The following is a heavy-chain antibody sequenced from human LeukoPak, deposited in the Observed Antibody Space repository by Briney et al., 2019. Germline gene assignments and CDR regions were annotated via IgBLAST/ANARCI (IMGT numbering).Heavy chain of an antibody. CDR1: GFTFDDYA. D-gene: IGHD6-13*01. V-gene: IGHV3-9*01. CDR3: AKDASIAAAGGGFDY. CDR2: ISWNSGSI. J-gene: IGHJ4*02. Sequence: GGPLRLSCAASGFTFDDYAMHWVRQAPGKGLEWVSGISWNSGSIGYADSVKGRFTISRDNAKNSLYLQMNSLRAEDTALYYCAKDASIAAAGGGFDYWGQGTLVTVSS.